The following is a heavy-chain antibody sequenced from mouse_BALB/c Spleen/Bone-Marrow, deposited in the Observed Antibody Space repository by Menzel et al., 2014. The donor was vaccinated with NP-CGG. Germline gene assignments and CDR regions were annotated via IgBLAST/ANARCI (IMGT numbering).Heavy chain of an antibody. CDR2: IDPANGNT. CDR1: GFNIKDTY. CDR3: ARWEYYAMDY. Sequence: EVHLVESGAELVKPGASVKLSCTASGFNIKDTYMHWVKQGPEQGLEWIGRIDPANGNTKYDPKFQGKATITADTSSNTAYLQLSSLTSEDTAVYYCARWEYYAMDYWGQGTSVTVSS. J-gene: IGHJ4*01. D-gene: IGHD4-1*01. V-gene: IGHV14-3*02.